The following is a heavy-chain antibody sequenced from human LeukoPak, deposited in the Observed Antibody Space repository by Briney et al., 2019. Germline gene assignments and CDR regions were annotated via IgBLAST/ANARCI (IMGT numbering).Heavy chain of an antibody. Sequence: GGSLRLSCAASGFTFSSYAMSWVRQAPGRGLEWVSAISGSGGSPHSADSVKGRFTISRDNSKNTLYLQMNSVRAEANAVYYLAKSPVPDLAMVTLDYWGQGTLVTVSS. J-gene: IGHJ4*02. CDR1: GFTFSSYA. CDR3: AKSPVPDLAMVTLDY. V-gene: IGHV3-23*01. CDR2: ISGSGGSP. D-gene: IGHD5-18*01.